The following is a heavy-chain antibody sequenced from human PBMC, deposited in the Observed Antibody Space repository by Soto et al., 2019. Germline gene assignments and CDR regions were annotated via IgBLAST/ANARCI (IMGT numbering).Heavy chain of an antibody. CDR3: GRDRGFPDSFGL. Sequence: GGSLRLSRAASGFKFTNYGMHWVRQAPGKGLVWVSHINGDASTIVYADSVKGRFTVSRDNAKNTLYLQLNSLRVEDTAVYCCGRDRGFPDSFGLWGQGTMGT. J-gene: IGHJ3*01. CDR1: GFKFTNYG. CDR2: INGDASTI. V-gene: IGHV3-74*01. D-gene: IGHD3-22*01.